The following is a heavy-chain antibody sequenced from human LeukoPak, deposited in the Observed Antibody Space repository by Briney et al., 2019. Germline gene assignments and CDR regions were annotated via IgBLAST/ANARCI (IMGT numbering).Heavy chain of an antibody. Sequence: GSLRLSCAASGFTFSSYSMSWVRQAPGKGLEWIGSIYYSGSTYYNPSLKSRVTISVDTSKNQFSLKLSSVTAADTAVYYCARQSGDQNWFDPWGQGTLVTVSS. CDR3: ARQSGDQNWFDP. J-gene: IGHJ5*02. CDR2: IYYSGST. V-gene: IGHV4-39*01. CDR1: GFTFSSYS.